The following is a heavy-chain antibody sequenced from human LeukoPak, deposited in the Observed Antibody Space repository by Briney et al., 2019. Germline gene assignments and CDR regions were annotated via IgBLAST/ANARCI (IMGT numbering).Heavy chain of an antibody. D-gene: IGHD2-2*01. CDR1: GXSISSSSYY. J-gene: IGHJ4*02. Sequence: SETLSLTCTVSGXSISSSSYYWGWIRQPPGKGPELIWSINYSGSNYYIPSLKSRVTISVDTSKNQSSLKLNSVTAADTAVYYCARLPGYCISTSCYGDYSFDYWGQGTLVTVSS. CDR2: INYSGSN. V-gene: IGHV4-39*01. CDR3: ARLPGYCISTSCYGDYSFDY.